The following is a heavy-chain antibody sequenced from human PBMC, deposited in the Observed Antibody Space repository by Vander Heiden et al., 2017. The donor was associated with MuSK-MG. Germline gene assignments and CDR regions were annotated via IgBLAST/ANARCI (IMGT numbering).Heavy chain of an antibody. CDR2: IYPGDSDT. Sequence: EVQLVQSGAEVKKPGESLEISCKGSGYSLTCYRVGWVGRRPGKGLEWMGIIYPGDSDTRYSPSCQGQVTISADKSISTAYLQWSSLKASDTAMYYCARHRRDGYNHGAFDIWGQGTMVTVSS. J-gene: IGHJ3*02. CDR1: GYSLTCYR. V-gene: IGHV5-51*01. D-gene: IGHD5-12*01. CDR3: ARHRRDGYNHGAFDI.